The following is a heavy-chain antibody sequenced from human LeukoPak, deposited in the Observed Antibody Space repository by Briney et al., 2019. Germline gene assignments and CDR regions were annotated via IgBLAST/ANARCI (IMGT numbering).Heavy chain of an antibody. CDR2: IYYSGST. V-gene: IGHV4-59*01. CDR3: ARLRGYSHGSFNY. CDR1: WGYISSYY. J-gene: IGHJ4*02. Sequence: SETLSLTCTVWWGYISSYYWSWIRQPPGKGLEWIGYIYYSGSTNHNPSLKRRVTISVDTSRNQFSLKLSSLTATTVAVDYCARLRGYSHGSFNYWGQGTLVTVSS. D-gene: IGHD5-18*01.